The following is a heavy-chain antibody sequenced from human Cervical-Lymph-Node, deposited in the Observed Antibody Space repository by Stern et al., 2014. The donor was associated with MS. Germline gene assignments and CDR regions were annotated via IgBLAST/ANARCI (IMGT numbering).Heavy chain of an antibody. CDR2: INAGNDNT. CDR3: ARDPYGSKTIHDP. V-gene: IGHV1-3*01. Sequence: VHLVESGAEVKTPGASVKVSCKTSGYTFTSHGMHWVRQAPRQRLERMGWINAGNDNTSHSQKFQGRVTITRDTSASTVYMELSSLTSEDTAVYYCARDPYGSKTIHDPWGQGTLVTVSS. CDR1: GYTFTSHG. J-gene: IGHJ5*02. D-gene: IGHD6-19*01.